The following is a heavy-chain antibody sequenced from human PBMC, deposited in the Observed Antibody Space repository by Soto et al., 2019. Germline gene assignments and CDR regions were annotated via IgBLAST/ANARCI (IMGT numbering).Heavy chain of an antibody. CDR2: MSYDGSDT. CDR3: TIVRVADSALDH. CDR1: GFIFSTNG. V-gene: IGHV3-30*02. Sequence: GGSLRLSCVGSGFIFSTNGMHWVRQTPGKGLEWVAFMSYDGSDTFYADSVKGRFTISRDNSKNTLFLHMSNLRAEDTAMYYCTIVRVADSALDHWGQGTLVTVSS. J-gene: IGHJ4*02. D-gene: IGHD3-10*02.